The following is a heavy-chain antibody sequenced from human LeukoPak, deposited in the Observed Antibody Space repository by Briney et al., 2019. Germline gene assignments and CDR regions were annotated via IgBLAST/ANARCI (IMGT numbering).Heavy chain of an antibody. CDR1: GGSFSGYY. CDR3: ARAGYCSGGSCYSFDY. Sequence: PSETLSLTCAVYGGSFSGYYWSWIRQPPGKGLEWMGEINHSGSTNYNPSLKSRVTISVDTSKNQFSLKLSSVTAADTAVYYCARAGYCSGGSCYSFDYWGQGTLVTVSS. D-gene: IGHD2-15*01. J-gene: IGHJ4*02. V-gene: IGHV4-34*01. CDR2: INHSGST.